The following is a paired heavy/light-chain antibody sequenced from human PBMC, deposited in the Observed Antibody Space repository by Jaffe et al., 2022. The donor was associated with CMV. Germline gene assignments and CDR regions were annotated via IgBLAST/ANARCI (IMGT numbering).Light chain of an antibody. CDR1: SSNIGTNT. CDR3: AAWDDSLNGWV. V-gene: IGLV1-44*01. Sequence: QSILTQPPSASGAPGQRVTISCSGSSSNIGTNTVHWYQQLPETAPELLLYSNNQRPSGVPDRFSGSKSGTSASLAISGLQSEDEADYYCAAWDDSLNGWVFGGGTKLTVL. J-gene: IGLJ3*02. CDR2: SNN.
Heavy chain of an antibody. J-gene: IGHJ4*02. D-gene: IGHD6-13*01. Sequence: EVRLVDSGGGLIQPGGSLRLSCAASGFTFRSYAMTWVRQAPGKGLEWVSSLTGIDDSTYYADSVRGRFTISRDDSKNTLYLQINSPRAEDTAVYYCVKQSAGSRWNYFDHWGQGTLVTVSS. CDR1: GFTFRSYA. CDR2: LTGIDDST. V-gene: IGHV3-23*04. CDR3: VKQSAGSRWNYFDH.